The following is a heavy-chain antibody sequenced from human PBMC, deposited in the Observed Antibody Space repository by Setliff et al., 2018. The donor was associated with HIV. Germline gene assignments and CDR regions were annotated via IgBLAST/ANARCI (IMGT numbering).Heavy chain of an antibody. CDR2: ISGGSTSHM. V-gene: IGHV3-11*06. J-gene: IGHJ3*02. CDR3: ATLVGANPWHDAFDI. Sequence: GGSLRLSCAASGFTFSDYYMSWIRQAPGKGLEWVSYISGGSTSHMNYADSVKGRFTISRDNAKNSLYLQMNSLRAEDTAVYYCATLVGANPWHDAFDIWGQGTMVTVSS. CDR1: GFTFSDYY. D-gene: IGHD1-26*01.